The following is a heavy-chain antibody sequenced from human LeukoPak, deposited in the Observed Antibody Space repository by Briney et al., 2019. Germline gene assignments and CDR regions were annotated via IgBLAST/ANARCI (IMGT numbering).Heavy chain of an antibody. CDR1: GFTFDDYA. D-gene: IGHD6-13*01. J-gene: IGHJ3*02. Sequence: PGRSLRLSCVVSGFTFDDYAMHWVRQAPGKGLEWVSGISWNSGSIGYADSVKGRFTISRDNAKNSLYLQMNSLRAEDMALYYCARSTAAGSDAFDIWGQGTMVTVSS. CDR3: ARSTAAGSDAFDI. V-gene: IGHV3-9*03. CDR2: ISWNSGSI.